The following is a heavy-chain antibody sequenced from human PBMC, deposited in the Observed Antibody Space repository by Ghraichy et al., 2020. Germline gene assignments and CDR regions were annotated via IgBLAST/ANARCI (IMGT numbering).Heavy chain of an antibody. V-gene: IGHV3-7*03. Sequence: GGSLRLSCAASGFTFNDYWMSWVRQAPGKGLEWVANIKQDGSEKYYVDSVKGRFTISRDNSKNSLYLQMNSLRAEDTAVYYCARVRFWSGYGDFDNWGQGNLVTVSS. CDR3: ARVRFWSGYGDFDN. CDR1: GFTFNDYW. D-gene: IGHD3-3*01. CDR2: IKQDGSEK. J-gene: IGHJ4*02.